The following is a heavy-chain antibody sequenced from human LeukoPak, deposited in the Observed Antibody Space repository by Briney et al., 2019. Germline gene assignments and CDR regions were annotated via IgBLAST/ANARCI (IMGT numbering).Heavy chain of an antibody. Sequence: RSLRLSCAASGFTFSSYGMHWVRQAPGKGLEWVAVISYDGSDKYYADSVKGRFTISRDNSKNTLYLQMNSLRAEDTAVYYCANGDFDWGQGTLVTVSS. CDR2: ISYDGSDK. V-gene: IGHV3-30*18. D-gene: IGHD4-17*01. J-gene: IGHJ4*02. CDR3: ANGDFD. CDR1: GFTFSSYG.